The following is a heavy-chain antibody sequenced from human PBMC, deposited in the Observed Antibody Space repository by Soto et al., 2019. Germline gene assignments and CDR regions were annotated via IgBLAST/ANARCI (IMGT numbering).Heavy chain of an antibody. D-gene: IGHD2-2*01. J-gene: IGHJ5*02. CDR3: AREPEGYCSSTSCYHWFDP. Sequence: GASVKVSCKASGYTFTSYAMHWVRQAPGQRLEWMGWINAGNGNTKYSQKFQGRVTITRDTSASTAYMELSSLRSEDTAVYYCAREPEGYCSSTSCYHWFDPWGQGTLVTVSS. V-gene: IGHV1-3*01. CDR1: GYTFTSYA. CDR2: INAGNGNT.